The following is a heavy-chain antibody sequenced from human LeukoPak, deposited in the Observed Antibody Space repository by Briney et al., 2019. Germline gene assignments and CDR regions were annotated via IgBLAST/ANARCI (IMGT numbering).Heavy chain of an antibody. Sequence: ASVKVSCKASGYTLTSYDINWVRQATGQGLEWMGWMNPNSGNTGYAQKFQGRVTMTRNTSISTAYMELSSLRSEDTAVYYCARGRDYDFWSGYYFPVYYCYGMDVWGQGTTVTVSS. J-gene: IGHJ6*02. V-gene: IGHV1-8*01. CDR1: GYTLTSYD. CDR2: MNPNSGNT. D-gene: IGHD3-3*01. CDR3: ARGRDYDFWSGYYFPVYYCYGMDV.